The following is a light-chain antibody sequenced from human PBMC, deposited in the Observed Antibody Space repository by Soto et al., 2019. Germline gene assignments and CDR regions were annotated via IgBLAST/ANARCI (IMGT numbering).Light chain of an antibody. J-gene: IGLJ3*02. V-gene: IGLV2-14*03. CDR1: SSDVGAYNY. CDR2: NVN. Sequence: QSALTQPASVSGSPGQSITLSCTGTSSDVGAYNYVSWYQQHPGKAPKLMIYNVNNRPSGVSVRFFGSKSGPTASLTISGLQAEDEADYYCSSYTTINTVVFGGGTKLTVL. CDR3: SSYTTINTVV.